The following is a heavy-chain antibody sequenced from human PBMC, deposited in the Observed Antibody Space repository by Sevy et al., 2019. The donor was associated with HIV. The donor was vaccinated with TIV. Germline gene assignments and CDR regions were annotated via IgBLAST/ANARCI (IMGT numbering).Heavy chain of an antibody. CDR2: MNPNSGNT. CDR1: GYTFTSYD. CDR3: ARGGPTYYYGSGSYLGNWFDP. J-gene: IGHJ5*02. D-gene: IGHD3-10*01. Sequence: ASVKVSCKASGYTFTSYDINWVRQATGQGLEWMGWMNPNSGNTGYAQKFQGRVTMTRNTSISTAYMELSSLRSEDTAVYYCARGGPTYYYGSGSYLGNWFDPWGQGTLVTVSS. V-gene: IGHV1-8*01.